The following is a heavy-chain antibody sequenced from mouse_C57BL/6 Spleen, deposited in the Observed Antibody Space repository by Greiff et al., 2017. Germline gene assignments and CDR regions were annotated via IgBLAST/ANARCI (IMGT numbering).Heavy chain of an antibody. CDR1: GFTFSSYG. CDR2: ISSGGSYT. Sequence: EVNVVESGGDLVKPGGSLKLSCAASGFTFSSYGMSWVRQTPDKRLEWVATISSGGSYTYYPDSVKGRFTISRDNAKNTLYLQMSSLKSEDTAMYYCARLPGFDYWGQGTTLTVSS. J-gene: IGHJ2*01. V-gene: IGHV5-6*01. CDR3: ARLPGFDY.